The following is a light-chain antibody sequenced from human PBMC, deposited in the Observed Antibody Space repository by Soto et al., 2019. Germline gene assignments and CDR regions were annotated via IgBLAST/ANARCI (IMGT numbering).Light chain of an antibody. J-gene: IGKJ1*01. CDR1: QAVRNSY. CDR2: AAS. CDR3: QQYGNSPWT. Sequence: ETVLTQSPGTLSLSPGXRATLSCRASQAVRNSYVAWYQHRPGQAPRVLIHAASRRDTGIPDRFSGTGFGTEFTLTITRLDPDDFAVYYCQQYGNSPWTFGQGTKVDIK. V-gene: IGKV3-20*01.